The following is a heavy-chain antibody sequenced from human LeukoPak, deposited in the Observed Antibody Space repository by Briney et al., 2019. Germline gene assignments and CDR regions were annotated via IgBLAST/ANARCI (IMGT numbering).Heavy chain of an antibody. CDR3: ARVGYYYGVHFDY. J-gene: IGHJ4*02. CDR1: GFTFSSYA. Sequence: PGGSLRLSCAASGFTFSSYAMSWVRQAPGKGLEWIGYIYYSGSTNYNPSLKSRVTISVDTSKNQFSLKLSSVTAADTAVYYCARVGYYYGVHFDYWGQGTLVTVSS. V-gene: IGHV4-59*01. D-gene: IGHD3-10*01. CDR2: IYYSGST.